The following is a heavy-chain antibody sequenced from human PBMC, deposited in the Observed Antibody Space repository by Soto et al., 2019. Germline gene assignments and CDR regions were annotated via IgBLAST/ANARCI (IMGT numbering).Heavy chain of an antibody. Sequence: SVKVSCKASGFAFTSSAVQWVRQARGQRLEWIGWIVVGSGNTNYAQKFQERVTITRDMSTSTAYMELSSLRSEDTAVYYCATSSFWSGYPLDYWGQGTLVTVSS. CDR3: ATSSFWSGYPLDY. J-gene: IGHJ4*02. D-gene: IGHD3-3*01. CDR2: IVVGSGNT. V-gene: IGHV1-58*01. CDR1: GFAFTSSA.